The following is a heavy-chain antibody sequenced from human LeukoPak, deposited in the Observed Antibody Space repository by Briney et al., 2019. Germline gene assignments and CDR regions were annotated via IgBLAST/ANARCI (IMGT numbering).Heavy chain of an antibody. CDR3: ARALVIVGARTFDY. CDR1: GYSISSGYY. V-gene: IGHV4-38-2*02. J-gene: IGHJ4*02. Sequence: SETLSLTCTVSGYSISSGYYWGWIRQPPGKGLEWIGSIYTSGSTNYNPSLKSRVTMSVDTSKNQFSLKLSSVTAADTAVYYCARALVIVGARTFDYWGQGTLVTVSS. CDR2: IYTSGST. D-gene: IGHD1-26*01.